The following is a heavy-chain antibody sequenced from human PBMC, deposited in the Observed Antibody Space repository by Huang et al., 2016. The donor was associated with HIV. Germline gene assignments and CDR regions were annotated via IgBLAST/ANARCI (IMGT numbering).Heavy chain of an antibody. CDR1: GDSVSSHY. D-gene: IGHD6-19*01. V-gene: IGHV4-59*02. CDR3: VRDQGRLAVGGIDNWFDP. CDR2: VYDWGTT. Sequence: QVRLQESGPGLVKPSETLSLSCTVSGDSVSSHYWGWIRHPPGKGLEGIGTVYDWGTTKYNPRLKSRITIAVDTSKNGFSLNITSVSAADTAMYFCVRDQGRLAVGGIDNWFDPWGQGALVTVSS. J-gene: IGHJ5*02.